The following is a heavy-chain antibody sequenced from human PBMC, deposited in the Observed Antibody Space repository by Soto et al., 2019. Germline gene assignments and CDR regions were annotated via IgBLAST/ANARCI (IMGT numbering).Heavy chain of an antibody. J-gene: IGHJ6*03. CDR1: GGSISSYY. V-gene: IGHV4-59*08. Sequence: SETLSLTCTVSGGSISSYYWSWIRQPPGKGLEWIGYIYYSGSTNYNPPLKSRVTISVDTSKNQFSLKLSSVTAADTAVYYCARRVGYDFWSGYSDYYYYMDVWGKGATVTVS. CDR2: IYYSGST. D-gene: IGHD3-3*01. CDR3: ARRVGYDFWSGYSDYYYYMDV.